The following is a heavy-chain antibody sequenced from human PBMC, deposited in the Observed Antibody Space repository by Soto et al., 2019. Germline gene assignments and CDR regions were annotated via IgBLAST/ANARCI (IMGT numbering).Heavy chain of an antibody. CDR2: IYLNGNT. CDR1: ADSFSKYY. Sequence: SETLSLTCSVPADSFSKYYWTWIRQPPGEGLEWIGYIYLNGNTNYNPSLKGRVTISIDTSKKQFSLNLSSVTAADTAVYYCASVTFGGVVLAHWGQGTLVTVSS. V-gene: IGHV4-59*01. D-gene: IGHD3-16*01. J-gene: IGHJ4*02. CDR3: ASVTFGGVVLAH.